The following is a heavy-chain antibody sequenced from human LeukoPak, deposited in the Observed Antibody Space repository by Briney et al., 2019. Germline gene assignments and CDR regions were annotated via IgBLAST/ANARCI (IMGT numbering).Heavy chain of an antibody. CDR2: ISSSSSYI. V-gene: IGHV3-21*01. CDR1: GFTFSSYA. Sequence: GGSLRLSCAASGFTFSSYAMSWVRQAPGKGLEWVSSISSSSSYIYYTDSVKGRFTISRDNAKNSLYLQMNSLRAEDTAVYYCARAGTFLYSSGWYVDYWGQGTLVTVSS. CDR3: ARAGTFLYSSGWYVDY. D-gene: IGHD6-19*01. J-gene: IGHJ4*02.